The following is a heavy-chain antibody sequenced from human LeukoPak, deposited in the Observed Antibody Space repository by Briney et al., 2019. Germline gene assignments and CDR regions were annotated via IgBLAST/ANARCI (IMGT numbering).Heavy chain of an antibody. CDR2: FAGSDTTK. CDR3: TTLGYHLDS. D-gene: IGHD3-22*01. J-gene: IGHJ4*02. V-gene: IGHV3-48*03. Sequence: GGSLRLSCAASGFDLGAYEMNWVRQAPGKGLEWVAYFAGSDTTKYYADSVRGRFTISRDNAKNSLYLQMNSLRAEDTALYYCTTLGYHLDSWGQGTLVTVSS. CDR1: GFDLGAYE.